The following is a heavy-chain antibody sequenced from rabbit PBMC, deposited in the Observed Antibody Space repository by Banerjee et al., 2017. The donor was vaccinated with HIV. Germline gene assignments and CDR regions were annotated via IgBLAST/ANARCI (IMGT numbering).Heavy chain of an antibody. D-gene: IGHD3-1*01. Sequence: QEQLEESGGGLVKPGGTLTLTCKASGIDFSSYYYMCWVRQAPGKGLEWIACIYTSSGSTYYASWAKGRFTISKTSSTTVTLQMTSLTAADTATYFCARRDSTHGYLGHAYPYFNLWGPGTLVTVS. V-gene: IGHV1S45*01. CDR3: ARRDSTHGYLGHAYPYFNL. CDR2: IYTSSGST. J-gene: IGHJ4*01. CDR1: GIDFSSYYY.